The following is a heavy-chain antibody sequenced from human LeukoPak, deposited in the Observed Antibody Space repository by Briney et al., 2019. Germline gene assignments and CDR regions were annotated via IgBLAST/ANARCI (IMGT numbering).Heavy chain of an antibody. D-gene: IGHD5-18*01. J-gene: IGHJ4*02. V-gene: IGHV4-4*07. CDR3: ASLYSYGGGLDY. CDR2: IYTSGST. Sequence: SETLSLTCTVSGGSISSYYWSWIRQPAGKGLEWIGRIYTSGSTNYNPSLKSRVTMSVDTSKNQFSLKLSSVTAADAAVYYCASLYSYGGGLDYWGQGTLVTVSS. CDR1: GGSISSYY.